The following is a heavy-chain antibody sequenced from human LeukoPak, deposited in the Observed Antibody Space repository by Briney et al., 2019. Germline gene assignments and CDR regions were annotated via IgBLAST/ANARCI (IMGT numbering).Heavy chain of an antibody. V-gene: IGHV4-34*01. CDR2: INHSGST. CDR3: ARCGAFEI. Sequence: TSQTLSLTCAVYGGPLSGFYCSWIRHPPGEGLEWIVEINHSGSTNYNPSLKSRVTISVDTSKIQISLKLASVTAADTAVYYCARCGAFEIWGQGTMVTVS. J-gene: IGHJ3*02. CDR1: GGPLSGFY.